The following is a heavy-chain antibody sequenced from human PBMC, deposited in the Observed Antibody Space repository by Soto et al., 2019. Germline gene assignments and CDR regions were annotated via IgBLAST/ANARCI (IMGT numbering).Heavy chain of an antibody. Sequence: PSETLSLTCTVSGGSISSYYWSWIRQPPGKGLGWIGYIYYSGSTNYNPSLKSRVTISVDTSKNQFSLKLSSVTAADTAVYYCARSEDAFDIWGQGTMVTVSS. V-gene: IGHV4-59*01. CDR3: ARSEDAFDI. CDR1: GGSISSYY. CDR2: IYYSGST. J-gene: IGHJ3*02.